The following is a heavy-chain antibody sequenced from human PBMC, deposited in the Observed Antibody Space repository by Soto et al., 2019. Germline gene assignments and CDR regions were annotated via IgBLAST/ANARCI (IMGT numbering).Heavy chain of an antibody. CDR3: ARDSQYDFWSGYRGVGGMDV. D-gene: IGHD3-3*01. V-gene: IGHV3-7*03. CDR1: GFTFSSYW. CDR2: IKQDGSEK. J-gene: IGHJ6*02. Sequence: GSLRLSCAASGFTFSSYWMSWVRQAPGKGLEWVANIKQDGSEKYYVDSVKGRFTISRDNAKNSLYLQMNSLRAEDTAVYYCARDSQYDFWSGYRGVGGMDVWGQGTTVTVSS.